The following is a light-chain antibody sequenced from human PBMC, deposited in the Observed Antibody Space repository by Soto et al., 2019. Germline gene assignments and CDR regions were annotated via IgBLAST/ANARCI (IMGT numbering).Light chain of an antibody. CDR3: PQCNDWPLIT. CDR1: QTVSSY. CDR2: GAS. V-gene: IGKV3-15*01. J-gene: IGKJ5*01. Sequence: EIGMTQSPATRSVAPGERATLSCRASQTVSSYLAWYQQKPGQAPSLLIYGASTRATGIPAMFSGSGSGTEFTLTISSLQSEDFAVYYGPQCNDWPLITFGQGTRLEIK.